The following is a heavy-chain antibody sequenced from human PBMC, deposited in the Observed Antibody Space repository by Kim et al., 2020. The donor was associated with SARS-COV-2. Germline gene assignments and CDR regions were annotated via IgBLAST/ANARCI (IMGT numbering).Heavy chain of an antibody. Sequence: ASVKVSCKASGYTFTSYYMHWVRQAPGQGLEWMGIINPSGGSTNYAQRFQGRVTMTRDTSTSTVYMELSSLRSEDMAVYYCARGDCGGDCYGTDFDYWGQSTLVTVSS. V-gene: IGHV1-46*01. J-gene: IGHJ4*02. D-gene: IGHD2-21*02. CDR3: ARGDCGGDCYGTDFDY. CDR1: GYTFTSYY. CDR2: INPSGGST.